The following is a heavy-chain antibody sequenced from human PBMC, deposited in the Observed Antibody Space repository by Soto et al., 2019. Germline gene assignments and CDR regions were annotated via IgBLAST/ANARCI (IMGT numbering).Heavy chain of an antibody. CDR2: IDPSDSYT. V-gene: IGHV5-10-1*01. Sequence: PGESLKISCKGSGYSFTSYWISWVRQMPGKGLEWMGRIDPSDSYTNYSPSFQGHVTISADKSISTAYLQWSSLKASDTAMYYCARSRRNGYSYGPTTYGMDVWGQGTTVTVSS. CDR3: ARSRRNGYSYGPTTYGMDV. D-gene: IGHD5-18*01. CDR1: GYSFTSYW. J-gene: IGHJ6*02.